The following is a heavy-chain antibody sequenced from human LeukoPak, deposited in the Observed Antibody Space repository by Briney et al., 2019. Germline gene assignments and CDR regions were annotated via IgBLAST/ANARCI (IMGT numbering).Heavy chain of an antibody. CDR1: GGSISSSSYY. J-gene: IGHJ4*02. CDR2: IYYSGNT. V-gene: IGHV4-39*01. CDR3: ARRRGNQPFFDY. D-gene: IGHD3-16*01. Sequence: SETLSLTCTVSGGSISSSSYYWGWIRQPPGKGLEWIGSIYYSGNTYYNPSLKSRVTISVDTSKNQFSLKLSSVTAADTAVYYCARRRGNQPFFDYWGQGTLVTVSS.